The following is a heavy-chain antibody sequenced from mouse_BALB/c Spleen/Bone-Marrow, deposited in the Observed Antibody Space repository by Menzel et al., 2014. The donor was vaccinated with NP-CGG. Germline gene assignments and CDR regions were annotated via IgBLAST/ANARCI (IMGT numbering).Heavy chain of an antibody. CDR3: ARLGGNYRLYALDY. CDR1: GFTFSSFG. CDR2: ISSGSSNI. J-gene: IGHJ4*01. Sequence: EVKLQESGGGLVQPGGSRKLSCAASGFTFSSFGMHWVRQAPEKGLEWVAYISSGSSNIYYADTVKGRFTISRDNPKNTLFLQMTSLRSEDTAMYYYARLGGNYRLYALDYWGQGTSVTVSS. V-gene: IGHV5-17*02. D-gene: IGHD2-1*01.